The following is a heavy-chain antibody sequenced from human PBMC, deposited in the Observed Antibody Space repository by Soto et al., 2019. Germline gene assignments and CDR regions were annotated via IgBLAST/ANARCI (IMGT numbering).Heavy chain of an antibody. Sequence: PWGSLRLSCAASGFTFIDYYMSLIRQAPGKGLEWVSYISSSGSYTKYADSVKGRFTISRDNAKNCLYLQMSSLRVEDTAVYYCAGDDWGPAHIRGQGTPVTVSS. CDR2: ISSSGSYT. CDR1: GFTFIDYY. D-gene: IGHD2-2*01. J-gene: IGHJ4*02. V-gene: IGHV3-11*06. CDR3: AGDDWGPAHI.